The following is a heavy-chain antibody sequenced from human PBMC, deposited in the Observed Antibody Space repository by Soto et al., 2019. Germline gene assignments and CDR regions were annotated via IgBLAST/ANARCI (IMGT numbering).Heavy chain of an antibody. J-gene: IGHJ4*02. Sequence: QLQLQESGPGLVKPSETLSLTCTVSGGSISSSSYYWGWIRQPPGKGLEWIGRIYYSGITYYNPSLKTPVTISVDTSKNQFSLKLSSVTAADTAVYYCARNLAAAGTDYFDYWGQGTLVTVSS. CDR3: ARNLAAAGTDYFDY. V-gene: IGHV4-39*01. D-gene: IGHD6-13*01. CDR1: GGSISSSSYY. CDR2: IYYSGIT.